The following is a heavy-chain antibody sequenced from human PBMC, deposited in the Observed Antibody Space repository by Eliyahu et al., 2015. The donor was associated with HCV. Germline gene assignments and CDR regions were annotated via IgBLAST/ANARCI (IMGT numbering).Heavy chain of an antibody. CDR1: GFSLNTTGEA. V-gene: IGHV2-5*01. D-gene: IGHD5-12*01. Sequence: QITLMESGPTLVKPTQTLTLTCAFSGFSLNTTGEAVGWIRQSPEKALEWLALIYWNEDKRYSPSLKSRLTITTDASKNQVVLTLTNMDPVDTGTYYCAHAIGEWLPSTTYYYYYYIDVWGKGTTVTVSS. CDR3: AHAIGEWLPSTTYYYYYYIDV. J-gene: IGHJ6*03. CDR2: IYWNEDK.